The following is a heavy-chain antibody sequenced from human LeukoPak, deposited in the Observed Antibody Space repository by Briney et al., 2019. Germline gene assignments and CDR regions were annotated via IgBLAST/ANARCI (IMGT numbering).Heavy chain of an antibody. CDR3: ARAPMIVVVITRFDY. CDR1: GYTFTNYA. V-gene: IGHV1-18*01. J-gene: IGHJ4*02. CDR2: ISAYNGNT. D-gene: IGHD3-22*01. Sequence: ASVKVSCTASGYTFTNYAMNWVRQAPGQGLEWMGWISAYNGNTHYAQKLQGRVTMTTDTSTSTVYMELRSLRSDDTAVYYCARAPMIVVVITRFDYWGQGTLVTVSS.